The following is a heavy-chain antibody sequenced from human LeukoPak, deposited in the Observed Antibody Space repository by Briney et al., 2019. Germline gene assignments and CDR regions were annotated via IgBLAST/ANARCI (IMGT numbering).Heavy chain of an antibody. CDR1: GFTFSSYG. J-gene: IGHJ4*02. CDR3: ARDVVGATYFD. CDR2: IYSGGST. D-gene: IGHD1-26*01. V-gene: IGHV3-53*01. Sequence: GGSLRLSCAASGFTFSSYGMHWVRQAPGKGLEWVSIIYSGGSTSYADSVKGRFTISRDNSKNTLYLQMNSLRAEDTAVYYCARDVVGATYFDWGQGTLVTVSS.